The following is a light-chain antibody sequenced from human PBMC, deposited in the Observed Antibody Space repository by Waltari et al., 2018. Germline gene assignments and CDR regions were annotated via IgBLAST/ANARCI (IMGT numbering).Light chain of an antibody. Sequence: QSALTQPASVSGSPGQSIPISCTGTSSDIGGHTYISWYQQFPGKAPRLMIHDVTKRPSGVSTRFSGSKSGNTASLTISGLQAEDEADYYCSSYTSGGTYVFGTGTQVTVL. CDR2: DVT. CDR1: SSDIGGHTY. CDR3: SSYTSGGTYV. V-gene: IGLV2-14*01. J-gene: IGLJ1*01.